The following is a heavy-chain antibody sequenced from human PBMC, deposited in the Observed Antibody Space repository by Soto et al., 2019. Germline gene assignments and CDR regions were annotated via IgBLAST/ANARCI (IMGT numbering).Heavy chain of an antibody. CDR2: IIPIFGTA. CDR1: GGTFSSYA. J-gene: IGHJ4*02. Sequence: GASVKVSCKASGGTFSSYAISWVRQAPGQGLEWMGGIIPIFGTANYAQKFQGRVTITADKSTSTAYMELSSLRSEDTAVYYCARDPLSHGDHFYLDYWGQGALVTVSS. V-gene: IGHV1-69*06. CDR3: ARDPLSHGDHFYLDY. D-gene: IGHD4-17*01.